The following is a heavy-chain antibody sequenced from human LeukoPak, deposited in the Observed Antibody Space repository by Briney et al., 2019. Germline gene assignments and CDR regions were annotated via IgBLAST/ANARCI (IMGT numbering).Heavy chain of an antibody. CDR3: ARGQGVLRLGYYYYYMDV. Sequence: GRSLRLSCAASGFTVSSNYMSWVRQAPGKGLEWVSVIYRGGSTYYADSVKGRFTISRDNSKNTLYLQMNSLRAEDTAVYYCARGQGVLRLGYYYYYMDVWGKGTTVTVSS. V-gene: IGHV3-53*01. D-gene: IGHD2/OR15-2a*01. J-gene: IGHJ6*03. CDR2: IYRGGST. CDR1: GFTVSSNY.